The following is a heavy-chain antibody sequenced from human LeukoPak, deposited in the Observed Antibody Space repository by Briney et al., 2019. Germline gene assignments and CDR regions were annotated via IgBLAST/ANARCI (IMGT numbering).Heavy chain of an antibody. V-gene: IGHV7-4-1*02. J-gene: IGHJ4*02. CDR2: INTNTGNP. Sequence: ASVKVSCKASGYTFTDYAMNWVRQAPGQGLEWMGWINTNTGNPTYAQGFTGRFVFPLDTSVSTAYLQISSLKAEDTAVYYCASEIAAAATETLDYWGQGTLVTVSS. CDR1: GYTFTDYA. CDR3: ASEIAAAATETLDY. D-gene: IGHD6-13*01.